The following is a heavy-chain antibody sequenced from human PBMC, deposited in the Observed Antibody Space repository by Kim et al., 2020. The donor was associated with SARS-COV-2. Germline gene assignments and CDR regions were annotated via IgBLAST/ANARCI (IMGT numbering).Heavy chain of an antibody. CDR3: TTVTDYYGMDV. V-gene: IGHV3-15*01. D-gene: IGHD4-4*01. J-gene: IGHJ6*02. CDR2: T. Sequence: TDYAAPVKGRFTISRDDSKNTLYLQMNSLKTEDTAVYYCTTVTDYYGMDVWGQGTTVTVSS.